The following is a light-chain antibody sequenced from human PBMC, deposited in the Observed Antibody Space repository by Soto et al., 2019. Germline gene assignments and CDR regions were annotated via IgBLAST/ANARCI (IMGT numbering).Light chain of an antibody. J-gene: IGKJ1*01. Sequence: AIQMTQSPSSLSASVGDRVTITCRASQDIRNDLGWYQQKPGKTPKLLIFAASSLQSGVPSRFSGSGSGTDFTLTISSLQPEYFATYYCLQDFNYPWTFGQGTQVEIK. CDR1: QDIRND. V-gene: IGKV1-6*01. CDR2: AAS. CDR3: LQDFNYPWT.